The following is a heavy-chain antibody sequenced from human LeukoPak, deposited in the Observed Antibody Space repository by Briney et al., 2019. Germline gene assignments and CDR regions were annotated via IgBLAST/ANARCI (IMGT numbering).Heavy chain of an antibody. CDR2: ISSSGSTI. V-gene: IGHV3-48*03. CDR3: ARDSKQRITIFGVDLDAFDI. J-gene: IGHJ3*02. CDR1: GFTFSSYE. Sequence: GGSLRLSCAASGFTFSSYEMNWVRQAPGKGPEWVSYISSSGSTIYYADSVKGRFTISRDNAKNSLYLQMNSLRAKDTAVYYCARDSKQRITIFGVDLDAFDIWGQGTMVTVSS. D-gene: IGHD3-3*01.